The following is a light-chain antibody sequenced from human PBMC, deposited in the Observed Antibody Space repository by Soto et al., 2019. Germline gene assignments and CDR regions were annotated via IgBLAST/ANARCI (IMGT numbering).Light chain of an antibody. J-gene: IGKJ5*01. CDR2: AAS. V-gene: IGKV1-39*01. Sequence: DIQLTQSPSSLSASVGDRVTITCRVSQGISTYLNWYQQKPGKAPKLLIYAASSLQSGVPSRFSGSGSGTDFTLTISSLQPEDFATYYCQQSYSTPRITFGQGTRLEIK. CDR3: QQSYSTPRIT. CDR1: QGISTY.